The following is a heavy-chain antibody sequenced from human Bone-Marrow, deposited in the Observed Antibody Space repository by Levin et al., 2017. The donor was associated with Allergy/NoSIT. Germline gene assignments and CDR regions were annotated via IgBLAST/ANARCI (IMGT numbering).Heavy chain of an antibody. J-gene: IGHJ5*02. D-gene: IGHD2-2*01. CDR2: ISSSGNT. V-gene: IGHV4-59*02. CDR1: GDAVTSNY. Sequence: PSETLSLTCTVSGDAVTSNYWSWIRQPPGKGLEWIGYISSSGNTDYNPSLKSRVAISADTSKNHFSLSLNSVTAADTAVYYCAREVVGPASIRSFDTWGQGTLVTVSS. CDR3: AREVVGPASIRSFDT.